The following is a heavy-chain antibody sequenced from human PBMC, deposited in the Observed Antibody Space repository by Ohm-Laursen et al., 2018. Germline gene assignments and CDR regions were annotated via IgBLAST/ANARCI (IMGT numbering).Heavy chain of an antibody. CDR2: INPNTGGT. CDR1: GNIFTDYY. Sequence: ASVKVSCKASGNIFTDYYIHWVRQAPGQGLEWMGWINPNTGGTNYAQKFRGRVTMTRDTSITTAYMELSRLSSDDTAVYFRARVVSTLRYFDWLPEEYFDYWGQGTPVTVSS. CDR3: ARVVSTLRYFDWLPEEYFDY. V-gene: IGHV1-2*02. D-gene: IGHD3-9*01. J-gene: IGHJ4*02.